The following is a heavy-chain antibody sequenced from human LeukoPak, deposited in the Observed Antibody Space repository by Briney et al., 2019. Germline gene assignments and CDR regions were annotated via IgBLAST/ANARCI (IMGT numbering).Heavy chain of an antibody. V-gene: IGHV4-30-4*01. CDR3: ARDDSGYYRGLFDY. J-gene: IGHJ4*02. D-gene: IGHD3-3*01. CDR1: GGSISSGDYY. Sequence: SETLSLTCTVSGGSISSGDYYWSWIRQPPGKGLEWIGYIYYSGRTYYNPSLKSRVTISVDTSKNQFSLKLSSVTAADTAVYYCARDDSGYYRGLFDYWGQGTLVTVSS. CDR2: IYYSGRT.